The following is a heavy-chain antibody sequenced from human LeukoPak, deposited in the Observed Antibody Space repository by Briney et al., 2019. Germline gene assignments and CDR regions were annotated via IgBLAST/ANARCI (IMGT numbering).Heavy chain of an antibody. CDR1: GFTVSSNY. CDR3: ARGRVWFGESPLYY. D-gene: IGHD3-10*01. V-gene: IGHV3-53*01. Sequence: GGSLRLSCAVSGFTVSSNYMSWVRQAPGKGLEWVSVLYSGGNTYYADSVKGRFTISRDNSKNTLYLHMNSLRAEDTAVYYCARGRVWFGESPLYYWGQGTLVTVSS. J-gene: IGHJ4*02. CDR2: LYSGGNT.